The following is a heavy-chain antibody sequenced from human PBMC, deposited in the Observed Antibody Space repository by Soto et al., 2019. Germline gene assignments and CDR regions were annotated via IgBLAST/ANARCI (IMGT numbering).Heavy chain of an antibody. J-gene: IGHJ6*03. CDR3: ATAARLLHYYMDV. Sequence: PSETPSLTCAVYVGSFSGYYWSWIRQPPGKGLGWIGEINHSGSTNYNPSLKSRVTISVDTSKNQFSLKLSSVTAADTAVYYCATAARLLHYYMDVWGKGTTVTVSS. V-gene: IGHV4-34*01. CDR2: INHSGST. D-gene: IGHD6-6*01. CDR1: VGSFSGYY.